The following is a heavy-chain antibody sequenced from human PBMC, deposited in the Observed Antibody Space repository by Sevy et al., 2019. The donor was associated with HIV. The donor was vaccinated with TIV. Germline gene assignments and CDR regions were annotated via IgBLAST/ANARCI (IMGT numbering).Heavy chain of an antibody. CDR1: GGSIINYY. V-gene: IGHV4-59*01. Sequence: SETLSLTCSVSGGSIINYYWNWIRQFPGKGLEWIGYIDHSGTPNYNPSLKSRVTISGNTSKNQIYLKLSSVTTADTADYYCARGAAGYSSGWSSYWYFDLWGRGTLVTVSS. CDR3: ARGAAGYSSGWSSYWYFDL. CDR2: IDHSGTP. J-gene: IGHJ2*01. D-gene: IGHD6-19*01.